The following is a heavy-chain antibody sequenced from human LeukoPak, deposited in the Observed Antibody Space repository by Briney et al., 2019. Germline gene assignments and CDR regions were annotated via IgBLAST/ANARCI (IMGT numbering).Heavy chain of an antibody. D-gene: IGHD5-24*01. Sequence: SETLSLTCAVYGGSFSGYYWSWIRQPPGKGLEWIGEINHSGSTNYNPSLKSRVTISVDTSKNQFSLKLSSVTAADTAVYYCARVGPPNRLRWLHGFPLYFDYWGQGTLVTVSS. CDR1: GGSFSGYY. CDR3: ARVGPPNRLRWLHGFPLYFDY. CDR2: INHSGST. J-gene: IGHJ4*02. V-gene: IGHV4-34*01.